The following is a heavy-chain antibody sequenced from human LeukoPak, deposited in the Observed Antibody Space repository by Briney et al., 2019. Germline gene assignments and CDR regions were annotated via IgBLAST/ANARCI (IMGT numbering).Heavy chain of an antibody. CDR2: IYYSGST. Sequence: PSETLSLTCTVSGGSISSSSYYWGWIRLPPGKGLEWIGSIYYSGSTRYSPSLKSRVTISIDTSKNQFSLKLSSVTAADTAVYYCASRVAGTSMDVWGQGTTVTVSS. D-gene: IGHD6-19*01. V-gene: IGHV4-39*07. CDR3: ASRVAGTSMDV. J-gene: IGHJ6*02. CDR1: GGSISSSSYY.